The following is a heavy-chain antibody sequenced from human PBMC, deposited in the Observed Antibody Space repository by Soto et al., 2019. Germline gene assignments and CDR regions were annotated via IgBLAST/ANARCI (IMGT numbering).Heavy chain of an antibody. CDR1: GYTFTSYA. J-gene: IGHJ4*02. V-gene: IGHV1-3*01. D-gene: IGHD2-15*01. Sequence: ASVKVSGKDSGYTFTSYAMHWVRQAPGQGLEWMGWINAGNGNTKYSQKFQGRVTITRDTSASTAYMELSSLRSEDTAVYYCARGPGLDCSGGSCYSSPHYWGQGTLVTVSS. CDR3: ARGPGLDCSGGSCYSSPHY. CDR2: INAGNGNT.